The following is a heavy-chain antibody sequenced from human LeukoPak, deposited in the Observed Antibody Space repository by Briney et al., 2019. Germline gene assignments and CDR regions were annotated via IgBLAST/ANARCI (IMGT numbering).Heavy chain of an antibody. D-gene: IGHD6-13*01. Sequence: SETLSLTCTVSGGSISSSSYYWGWIRQPPGKGLEWIGSIYYSGSTYYNPSLKSRVTISVDTSKNQFCLKLNSVTAADTAVYYCGRIAAAAIADYWGQGILVTVSS. J-gene: IGHJ4*02. CDR3: GRIAAAAIADY. CDR1: GGSISSSSYY. CDR2: IYYSGST. V-gene: IGHV4-39*01.